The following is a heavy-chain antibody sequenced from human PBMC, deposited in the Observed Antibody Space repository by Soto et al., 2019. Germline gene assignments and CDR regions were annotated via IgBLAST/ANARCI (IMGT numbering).Heavy chain of an antibody. V-gene: IGHV4-59*01. CDR3: ATGIAAAGHYYYYGMDV. Sequence: SETLSLTCTVSGGSISSYYWSWSRQPPGKGLEWIGYIYYSGSTNYNPSLKSRVTISVDTSKNQFSLKLSSVTAADTAVYYCATGIAAAGHYYYYGMDVWGQGTTVTVSS. D-gene: IGHD6-13*01. J-gene: IGHJ6*02. CDR1: GGSISSYY. CDR2: IYYSGST.